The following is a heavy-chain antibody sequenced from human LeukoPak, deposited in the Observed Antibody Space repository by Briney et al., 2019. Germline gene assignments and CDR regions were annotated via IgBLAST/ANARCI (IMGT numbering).Heavy chain of an antibody. V-gene: IGHV3-30*03. Sequence: PGRSLRLSCAASGFTFSSYGMHWVRQAPGKGLEWVAVISYDGSNKYYADSVKGRFTISRDNSKNTLYLQMNSLRAEDTAVYYCARAGGSGSIWGQGTLVTVSS. CDR3: ARAGGSGSI. D-gene: IGHD3-10*01. CDR1: GFTFSSYG. CDR2: ISYDGSNK. J-gene: IGHJ4*02.